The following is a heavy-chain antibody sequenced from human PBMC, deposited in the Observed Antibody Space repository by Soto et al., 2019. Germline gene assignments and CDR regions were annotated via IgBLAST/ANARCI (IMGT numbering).Heavy chain of an antibody. D-gene: IGHD6-13*01. J-gene: IGHJ6*02. CDR1: GFTVSSNY. Sequence: EVQLVESGGGLVQPGGSLRLSCAASGFTVSSNYMSWVRQAPGKGLEWVSIIYSGGSTYYADSVRGRFSISGDNSKNTLYLQMNSLRDEDTAVYYCARGRQQLRPAGMDVWGQGTTVTVSS. V-gene: IGHV3-66*01. CDR2: IYSGGST. CDR3: ARGRQQLRPAGMDV.